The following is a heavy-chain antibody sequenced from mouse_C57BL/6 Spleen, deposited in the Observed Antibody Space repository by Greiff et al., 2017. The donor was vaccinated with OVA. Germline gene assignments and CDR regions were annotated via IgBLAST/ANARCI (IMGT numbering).Heavy chain of an antibody. J-gene: IGHJ3*01. V-gene: IGHV1-80*01. CDR3: ARGTNYYGRSGFAY. CDR1: GYAFSSYW. Sequence: QVQLQQSGAELVKPGASVKISCKASGYAFSSYWMNWVKQRPGKGLEWIGQIYPGDGDTNYNGKFKGKATLTADKSSSTAYMQLSSLTSEDSAVYCCARGTNYYGRSGFAYWGQGTLVTVSA. CDR2: IYPGDGDT. D-gene: IGHD1-1*01.